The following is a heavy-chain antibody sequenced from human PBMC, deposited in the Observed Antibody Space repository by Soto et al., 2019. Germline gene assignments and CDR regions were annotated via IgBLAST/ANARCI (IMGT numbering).Heavy chain of an antibody. V-gene: IGHV3-7*01. J-gene: IGHJ4*02. CDR2: INEDGSEE. CDR1: GLSISDYW. CDR3: CHTWV. Sequence: EVQMVESGGGLVQPGRSLRLSCAASGLSISDYWMRWVRQAPGKGLEWVGNINEDGSEENYVDSVKGRFTISRDNARNSLYLQMNSLRVEDTAVYYCCHTWVGGQGTLVTVSS. D-gene: IGHD1-26*01.